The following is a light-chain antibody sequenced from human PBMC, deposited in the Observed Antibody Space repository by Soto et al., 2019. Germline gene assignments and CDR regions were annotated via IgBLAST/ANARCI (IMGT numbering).Light chain of an antibody. CDR1: QSVGSN. Sequence: VMKHSPPTLSVSPGERATLSCRASQSVGSNVAWQQQKAGQAPMLLIYGASTRATGIPGRFSGSGSGTVFILTSSILQAEDFATYYRQHYDSLPLTFGQGTRLEIK. J-gene: IGKJ5*01. V-gene: IGKV3D-15*01. CDR2: GAS. CDR3: QHYDSLPLT.